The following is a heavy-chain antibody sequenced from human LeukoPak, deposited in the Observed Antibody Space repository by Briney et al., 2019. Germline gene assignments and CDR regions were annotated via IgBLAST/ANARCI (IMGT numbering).Heavy chain of an antibody. D-gene: IGHD3-22*01. Sequence: GGSLRLSCAASGFSFHSYAMTWVRQAPGKGLVWVSGISGPGSSIYYADSVKGRFTISRDNSKNTLYLQMNSLRAEDTAVYYCARDLESVDYDSSYDAFDIWGQGTMVTVSS. V-gene: IGHV3-23*01. CDR3: ARDLESVDYDSSYDAFDI. J-gene: IGHJ3*02. CDR1: GFSFHSYA. CDR2: ISGPGSSI.